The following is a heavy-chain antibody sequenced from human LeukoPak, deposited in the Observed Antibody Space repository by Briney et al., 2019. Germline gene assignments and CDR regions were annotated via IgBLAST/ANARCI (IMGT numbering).Heavy chain of an antibody. CDR3: ARDFPDHDYGDPFVDY. J-gene: IGHJ4*02. CDR1: GFTFSSYS. V-gene: IGHV3-21*01. D-gene: IGHD4-17*01. CDR2: ISSSSSYI. Sequence: GGSLRLSCAASGFTFSSYSMNWVRQAPGKGLEWVSSISSSSSYICYADSVKGRFTISRDNAKNSLYLQMNSLRAEDTAVYYCARDFPDHDYGDPFVDYWGQGTLVTVSS.